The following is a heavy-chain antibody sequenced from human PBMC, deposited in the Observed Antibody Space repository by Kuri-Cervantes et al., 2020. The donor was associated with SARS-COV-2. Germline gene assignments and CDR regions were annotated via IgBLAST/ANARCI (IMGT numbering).Heavy chain of an antibody. V-gene: IGHV3-48*01. CDR1: GFTFSSYR. CDR2: ISSSSSTI. J-gene: IGHJ6*02. Sequence: GGSLRPSCAASGFTFSSYRMNWVRQAPGKGLEWVSYISSSSSTIYYADSVKGRFTISRDNAKNSLYRQKNSLRAEDTAVYYCAGVLTMDFTTTPNAGGMDVWGQGTTVTVFS. CDR3: AGVLTMDFTTTPNAGGMDV. D-gene: IGHD3-10*01.